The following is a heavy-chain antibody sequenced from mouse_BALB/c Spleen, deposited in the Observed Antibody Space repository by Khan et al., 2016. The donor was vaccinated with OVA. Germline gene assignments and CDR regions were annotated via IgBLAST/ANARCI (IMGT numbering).Heavy chain of an antibody. CDR3: ARTARIKY. D-gene: IGHD1-2*01. J-gene: IGHJ2*01. CDR1: GYSITSGYG. CDR2: ISYSGST. V-gene: IGHV3-2*02. Sequence: EVKLEESGPGLVKPSQSLSLTCTVTGYSITSGYGWNWIRQFPGNKLEWIGYISYSGSTNYNPSLKSRISITRDTSKNQFFLQLNSVTTEDTATXYCARTARIKYWGQGTTLTVSS.